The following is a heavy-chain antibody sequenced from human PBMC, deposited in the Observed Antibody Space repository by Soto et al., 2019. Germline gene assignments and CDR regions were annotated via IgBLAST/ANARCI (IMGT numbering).Heavy chain of an antibody. CDR3: ARDRILGTHIFWFDP. V-gene: IGHV3-30-3*01. Sequence: VWPLILSFAASVFTFSTYALHWVRQAPLNVLEWVAVISSDGSSKYYADSEKGRFTTSRDNSKNTLYLQMNSLRAEDTAVYYCARDRILGTHIFWFDPWGQGTLVTASS. J-gene: IGHJ5*02. D-gene: IGHD3-3*02. CDR1: VFTFSTYA. CDR2: ISSDGSSK.